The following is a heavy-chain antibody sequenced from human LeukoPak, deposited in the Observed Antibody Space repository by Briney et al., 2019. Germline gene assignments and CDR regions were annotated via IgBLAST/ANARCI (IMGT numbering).Heavy chain of an antibody. CDR3: AKQLLGIAVAGTAY. Sequence: GGSLRLSCAASGFTFSSYAMSWVRQAPGKGLEWVSTISGSGGSTYYADSVKGRFTIFRDNSKNTLYLQMNSLIAEDTAVYYCAKQLLGIAVAGTAYWGQGTLVTVSS. V-gene: IGHV3-23*01. J-gene: IGHJ4*02. CDR2: ISGSGGST. CDR1: GFTFSSYA. D-gene: IGHD6-19*01.